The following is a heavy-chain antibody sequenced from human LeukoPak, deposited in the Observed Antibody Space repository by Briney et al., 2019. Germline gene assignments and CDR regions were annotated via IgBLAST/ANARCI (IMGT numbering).Heavy chain of an antibody. V-gene: IGHV3-20*04. J-gene: IGHJ3*02. CDR3: ARVRNYYDSSGPKRGAFDI. Sequence: GGSLRLSCAASGFTFDDYGMSWVRQAPGKGLEWVSGINWNGGSTGYADSVKGRFTISRDNAKNSLYLQMNSLRAEDTALYYCARVRNYYDSSGPKRGAFDIWGQGTMVTVFS. CDR1: GFTFDDYG. CDR2: INWNGGST. D-gene: IGHD3-22*01.